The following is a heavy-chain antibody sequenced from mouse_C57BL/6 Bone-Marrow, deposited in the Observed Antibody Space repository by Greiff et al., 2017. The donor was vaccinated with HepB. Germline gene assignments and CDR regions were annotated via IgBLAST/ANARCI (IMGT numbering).Heavy chain of an antibody. V-gene: IGHV5-9-1*02. CDR2: ISSGGDYI. J-gene: IGHJ3*01. CDR3: TREGGWLPAY. Sequence: EVKLMESGAGLVKPGGSLKLSCAASGFTFSSYAMSWVRQTPEKRLEWVAYISSGGDYIYYADTVKGRFTISRDNARNTLYLQMSSLKSEDTAMYYCTREGGWLPAYWGQGTLVTVSA. CDR1: GFTFSSYA. D-gene: IGHD2-3*01.